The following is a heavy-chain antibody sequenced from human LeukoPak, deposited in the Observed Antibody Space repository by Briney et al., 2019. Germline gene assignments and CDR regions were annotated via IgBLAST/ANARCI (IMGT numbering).Heavy chain of an antibody. V-gene: IGHV3-30-3*01. Sequence: GGSLRLSCAASGFTFSSYAMHWVRQAPGKGLEWVAVISYDGSNKYCADPVKGRFTISRDNSKNTLYLQMNSLRAEDTAVYYCAREKTVSYYFDYWGQGTLVTVSS. J-gene: IGHJ4*02. CDR3: AREKTVSYYFDY. D-gene: IGHD1-14*01. CDR1: GFTFSSYA. CDR2: ISYDGSNK.